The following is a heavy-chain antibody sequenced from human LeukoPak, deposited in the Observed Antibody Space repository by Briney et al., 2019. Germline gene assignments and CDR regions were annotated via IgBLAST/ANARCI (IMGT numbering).Heavy chain of an antibody. V-gene: IGHV1-8*01. J-gene: IGHJ4*02. CDR3: ARAEYSSGARI. Sequence: ASVKVSCKGSGYTFSSYDINWVRQATGQGLEWMGWMSPNSGNTDYAQKFQGRVTITTDESTSTAYMELSSLRSEDTAVYYCARAEYSSGARIWGQGTLVTVSS. CDR2: MSPNSGNT. D-gene: IGHD6-19*01. CDR1: GYTFSSYD.